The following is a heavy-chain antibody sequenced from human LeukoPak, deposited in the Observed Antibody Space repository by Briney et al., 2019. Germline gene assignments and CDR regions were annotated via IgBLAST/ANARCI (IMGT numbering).Heavy chain of an antibody. V-gene: IGHV4-38-2*02. J-gene: IGHJ3*02. CDR2: IYHSGST. Sequence: PSETLSLTCTVSGYSISSGYYWGWIRQPPGKGLEWIGSIYHSGSTYYNPSLKSRVTISVDTSKNQFSLKLSSVTAADTAVYYCARVFEYYYDSSGYYAYDAFDIWGQGTMVTVSS. CDR3: ARVFEYYYDSSGYYAYDAFDI. CDR1: GYSISSGYY. D-gene: IGHD3-22*01.